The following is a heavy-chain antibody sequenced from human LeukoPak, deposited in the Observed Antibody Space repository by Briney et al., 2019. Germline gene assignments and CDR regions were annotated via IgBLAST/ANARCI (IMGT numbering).Heavy chain of an antibody. D-gene: IGHD4-23*01. CDR1: GGSISSYY. CDR2: IYYSGST. Sequence: SETLSLTCTVSGGSISSYYWSWIRQPPGKGLEWIGYIYYSGSTNYNPSLKSRVTISVDTSKNQFSLKLSSVTAADTAVYYCARFRGDGGGAFDIWGQATMLTVSS. J-gene: IGHJ3*02. V-gene: IGHV4-59*08. CDR3: ARFRGDGGGAFDI.